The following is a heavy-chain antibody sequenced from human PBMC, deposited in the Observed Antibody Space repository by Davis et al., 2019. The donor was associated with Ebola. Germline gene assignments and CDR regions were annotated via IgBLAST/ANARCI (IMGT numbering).Heavy chain of an antibody. Sequence: GESLKISCAASGFTFSSYAMHWVRQAPGKGLEWVAVISYDGSNKYYADSVKGRFTISRDNSKNTLYLQMNSLRAEDTAVYYCAREDSSGWSYFDYWGQGTLVTVSS. CDR2: ISYDGSNK. V-gene: IGHV3-30-3*01. CDR3: AREDSSGWSYFDY. D-gene: IGHD6-19*01. J-gene: IGHJ4*02. CDR1: GFTFSSYA.